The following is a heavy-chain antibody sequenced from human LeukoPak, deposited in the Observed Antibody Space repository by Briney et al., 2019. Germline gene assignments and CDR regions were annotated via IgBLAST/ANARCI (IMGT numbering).Heavy chain of an antibody. V-gene: IGHV4-59*12. CDR3: AGLAGYSSGWYYFDY. Sequence: SETLSLTCTVSGASINSYYWSWIRQPPGKGLEWIGYIYNSGSTNYNPSFKSRVTISVDTSKNQFCLRLNSVTAADTAVYYCAGLAGYSSGWYYFDYWGQGTLVTVSS. D-gene: IGHD6-19*01. CDR1: GASINSYY. CDR2: IYNSGST. J-gene: IGHJ4*02.